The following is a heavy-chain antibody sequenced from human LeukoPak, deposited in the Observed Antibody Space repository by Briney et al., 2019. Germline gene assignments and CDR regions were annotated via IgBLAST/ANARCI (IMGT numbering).Heavy chain of an antibody. CDR2: INPSGGST. CDR3: ARDFGQEGELFRAFDI. D-gene: IGHD3-10*01. Sequence: ASVKVSCKASGYTFTSYYMHWVRQAPGQGLEWMGIINPSGGSTSYAQKFQGRVTMTRDTSTSTAYMELSSLRSEDTAVYYCARDFGQEGELFRAFDIWGQGTMVTVSS. J-gene: IGHJ3*02. V-gene: IGHV1-46*01. CDR1: GYTFTSYY.